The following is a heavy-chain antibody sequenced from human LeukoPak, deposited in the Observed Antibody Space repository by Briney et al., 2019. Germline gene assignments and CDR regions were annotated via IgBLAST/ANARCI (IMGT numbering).Heavy chain of an antibody. V-gene: IGHV3-33*01. CDR3: ASGGTGGDSFDI. CDR2: IWYDGSNK. D-gene: IGHD2-15*01. Sequence: GGSLRLSCAASGFTFSSYGMHWVRQAPGKGLEWVAVIWYDGSNKYYADSVKGRFTISRDNSKNTLYLQMNSLRAEDTAVYYCASGGTGGDSFDIWGQGTMVTVSS. J-gene: IGHJ3*02. CDR1: GFTFSSYG.